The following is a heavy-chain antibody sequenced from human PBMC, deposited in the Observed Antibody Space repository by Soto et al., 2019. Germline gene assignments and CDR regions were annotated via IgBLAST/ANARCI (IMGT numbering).Heavy chain of an antibody. V-gene: IGHV3-73*01. Sequence: EVQLVESGGGLVQPGGSLKLSCAASGFTFSGSAMHWVRQASGKGLEWVGRIRSKANSYATAYAASVKGRFTISRDDSKNTAYLQMNSLKTEDTGVYYCTRQKGSYYYGSGSYGDFDYWGQGTLVTVSS. J-gene: IGHJ4*02. CDR2: IRSKANSYAT. CDR1: GFTFSGSA. CDR3: TRQKGSYYYGSGSYGDFDY. D-gene: IGHD3-10*01.